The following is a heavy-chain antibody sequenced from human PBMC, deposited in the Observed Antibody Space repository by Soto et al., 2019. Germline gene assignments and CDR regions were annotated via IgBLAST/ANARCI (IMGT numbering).Heavy chain of an antibody. V-gene: IGHV3-7*01. Sequence: GGSLRLSCAASGFTFSSSWMNWVRQAPGKGLEWVAGIKEDGSEKYYVDFVKGRFTISRDNVENSLYLQMNSLRGEDTAVYFCARDRGYSCFDYWGLATLVTVSS. D-gene: IGHD5-18*01. CDR2: IKEDGSEK. CDR1: GFTFSSSW. J-gene: IGHJ4*02. CDR3: ARDRGYSCFDY.